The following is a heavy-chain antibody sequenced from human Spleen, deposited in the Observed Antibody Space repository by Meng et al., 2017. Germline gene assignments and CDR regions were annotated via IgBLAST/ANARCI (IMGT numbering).Heavy chain of an antibody. CDR1: GFTFSSYS. J-gene: IGHJ6*02. D-gene: IGHD1-1*01. CDR3: ARDTGPTTHHYFGLDV. Sequence: GESLKISCAASGFTFSSYSMNWVRQAPGKGLEWISSIGRSDTDIFYADSVKGRFIISRDNAKNSLYLQMNSLGVEDTALYFCARDTGPTTHHYFGLDVWGHGTTVTVSS. V-gene: IGHV3-21*01. CDR2: IGRSDTDI.